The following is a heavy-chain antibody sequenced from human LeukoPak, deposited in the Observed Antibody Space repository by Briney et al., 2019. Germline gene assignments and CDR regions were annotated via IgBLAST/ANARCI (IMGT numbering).Heavy chain of an antibody. Sequence: GGSLRLSCAASGFTFSSYAMSWVRQAPGKGLEWVSAISGSGGSTYYADSVKGRFTISRDNSKNTLYLQMNSLRAEDTAVYYCAKQSHYYGSGSSSPPIDYWGQGTLVTVSS. J-gene: IGHJ4*02. CDR1: GFTFSSYA. D-gene: IGHD3-10*01. V-gene: IGHV3-23*01. CDR2: ISGSGGST. CDR3: AKQSHYYGSGSSSPPIDY.